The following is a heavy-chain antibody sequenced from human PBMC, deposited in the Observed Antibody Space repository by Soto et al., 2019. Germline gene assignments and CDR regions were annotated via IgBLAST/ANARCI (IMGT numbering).Heavy chain of an antibody. CDR1: GGSISSSSYY. CDR3: ARQTLYCSGGSCYPNWFDP. D-gene: IGHD2-15*01. V-gene: IGHV4-39*01. CDR2: IYYSGST. Sequence: SETLSLTCTVSGGSISSSSYYWGWIRQPPGKGLEWIGGIYYSGSTYYNPSLKSRVTISVDTSKNQFSLKLSSVTAADTAVYYCARQTLYCSGGSCYPNWFDPWGQGTLVTVSS. J-gene: IGHJ5*02.